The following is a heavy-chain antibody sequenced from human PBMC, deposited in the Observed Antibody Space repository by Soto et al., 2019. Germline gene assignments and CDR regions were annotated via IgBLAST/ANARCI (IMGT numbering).Heavy chain of an antibody. Sequence: GASVKVSCKASGYTFTSYGISWVRQAPGQGLEWMGWISAYNGNTNYAQKLQGRVTMTTDTSTSTAYMELRSLRSDDTAVYYCARDETITISGVVTNWFDPWGQGTLVTVSS. CDR3: ARDETITISGVVTNWFDP. V-gene: IGHV1-18*01. J-gene: IGHJ5*02. D-gene: IGHD3-3*01. CDR2: ISAYNGNT. CDR1: GYTFTSYG.